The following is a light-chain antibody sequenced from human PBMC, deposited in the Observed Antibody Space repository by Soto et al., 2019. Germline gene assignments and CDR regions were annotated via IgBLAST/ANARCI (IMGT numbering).Light chain of an antibody. V-gene: IGKV3-11*01. CDR2: DTS. J-gene: IGKJ3*01. CDR1: QSVSRY. Sequence: DIVLTQSPATLSLSPGEGATLSCRASQSVSRYLAWYQQKPGQAPRLLIYDTSNRAIGIPARFSGSGSGTDFPLTISSLEPEDSAVYYCQQRTNLPLFTFGPGTKVDIK. CDR3: QQRTNLPLFT.